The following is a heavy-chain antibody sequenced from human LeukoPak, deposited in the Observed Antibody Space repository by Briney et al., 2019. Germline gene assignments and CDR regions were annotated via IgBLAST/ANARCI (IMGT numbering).Heavy chain of an antibody. Sequence: EASVKVSCKASGYTFTSFDINWARQATGQGLEWMGWMNPNSGNTGYAQKFQGRVTMTRNTSISTAYMELSSLGSEDTAVYYCARVSCSGGSCYSFDYWGQGTLVTVSS. D-gene: IGHD2-15*01. CDR2: MNPNSGNT. V-gene: IGHV1-8*01. CDR1: GYTFTSFD. J-gene: IGHJ4*02. CDR3: ARVSCSGGSCYSFDY.